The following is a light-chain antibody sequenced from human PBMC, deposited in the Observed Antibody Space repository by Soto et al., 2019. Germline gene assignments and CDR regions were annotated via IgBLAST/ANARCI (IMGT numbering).Light chain of an antibody. CDR2: VAS. Sequence: DIQMTQSPSSLSASVGDRVTITCRASQGISNFLAWYQQKPGKVPKLLISVASTLQSGVPSRFSGSGSGTDFTLTISSLQPEDVATYYCQKYYSAPYTFGQGTKLEIK. V-gene: IGKV1-27*01. CDR3: QKYYSAPYT. CDR1: QGISNF. J-gene: IGKJ2*01.